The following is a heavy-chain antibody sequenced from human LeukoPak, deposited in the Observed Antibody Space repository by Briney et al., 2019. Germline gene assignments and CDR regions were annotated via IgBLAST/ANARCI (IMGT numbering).Heavy chain of an antibody. V-gene: IGHV3-7*01. CDR2: IKQDGSEK. CDR3: AREQIAVAGTLDY. Sequence: GGSLRLSCAASRFTFSSYWMSWVSQAPGKGLESVANIKQDGSEKYYVDSVKGRFTISRNNAKNSLYLQMNSLRAEDTAVYYCAREQIAVAGTLDYWGQGTLVTVSS. CDR1: RFTFSSYW. J-gene: IGHJ4*02. D-gene: IGHD6-19*01.